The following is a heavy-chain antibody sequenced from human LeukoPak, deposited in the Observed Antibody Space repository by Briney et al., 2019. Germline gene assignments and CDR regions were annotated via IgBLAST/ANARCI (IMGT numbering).Heavy chain of an antibody. J-gene: IGHJ5*02. CDR2: IYHSGST. D-gene: IGHD3-3*01. CDR3: ARDHLANLASRLFDP. CDR1: GYSISSGYY. V-gene: IGHV4-38-2*02. Sequence: PSETLSLTCTVSGYSISSGYYWGWIRQPPGKGLEWIGSIYHSGSTYYNPSLKSRVTISVDTSKNQFSLKLSSVTAADTAVYYCARDHLANLASRLFDPWGQGTLVSVCS.